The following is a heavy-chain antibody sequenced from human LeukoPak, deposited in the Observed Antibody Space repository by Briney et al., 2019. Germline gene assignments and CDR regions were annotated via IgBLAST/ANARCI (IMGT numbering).Heavy chain of an antibody. CDR3: ARAQGDYDILTGYYHWFDP. J-gene: IGHJ5*02. D-gene: IGHD3-9*01. V-gene: IGHV3-66*01. CDR2: IYSGGST. Sequence: PGGSLRLSCAASGFTVSSNYMSWVRQAPGKGLEWVSVIYSGGSTYYADYVKGRFTISRDNSKNTLYLQMNSLRAEDTAVYYCARAQGDYDILTGYYHWFDPWGQGTLVTVSS. CDR1: GFTVSSNY.